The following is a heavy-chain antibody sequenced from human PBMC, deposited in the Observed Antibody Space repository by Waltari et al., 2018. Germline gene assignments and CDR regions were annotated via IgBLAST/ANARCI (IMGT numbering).Heavy chain of an antibody. D-gene: IGHD3-16*02. J-gene: IGHJ4*02. CDR2: INHSGST. Sequence: VQPQQWGAGLLKPSETLSLTCAVYGGSFSGYYWSWIRQPPGKGLEWIGEINHSGSTNYNPSLKSRVTISVDTSKNQFSLKLSSVTAADTAVYYCARRGPGGLHLGELSLYRSHPKYYFDYWGQGTLVTVSS. V-gene: IGHV4-34*01. CDR1: GGSFSGYY. CDR3: ARRGPGGLHLGELSLYRSHPKYYFDY.